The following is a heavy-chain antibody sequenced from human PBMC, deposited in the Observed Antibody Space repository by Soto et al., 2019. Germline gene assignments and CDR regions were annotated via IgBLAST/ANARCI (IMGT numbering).Heavy chain of an antibody. D-gene: IGHD6-19*01. CDR3: AKIPISSAWLDSDY. CDR1: GFTFSTYA. V-gene: IGHV3-23*01. Sequence: PGGSLRLSCAASGFTFSTYAMSWVRQAPGKGLEWVSGISGSGGTYYADSVKGRFTISRDNSKSTLYLQMNSLRVEDTALYYCAKIPISSAWLDSDYWGQGTLVTVSS. CDR2: ISGSGGT. J-gene: IGHJ4*02.